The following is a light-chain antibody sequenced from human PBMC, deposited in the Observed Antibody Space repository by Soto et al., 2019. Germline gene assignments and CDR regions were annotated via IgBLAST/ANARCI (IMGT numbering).Light chain of an antibody. V-gene: IGLV2-11*01. CDR2: DVN. CDR1: SSDVGGYDF. Sequence: QSALTQPRLVSGSPGQSVTVSCTGTSSDVGGYDFVSWYQQHPAKAPKLVIFDVNKRPSGVPDRFSGSKSGNTASLTISGLRAEDEADYYCCSYAGSYTLYVFGTGTKLTVL. CDR3: CSYAGSYTLYV. J-gene: IGLJ1*01.